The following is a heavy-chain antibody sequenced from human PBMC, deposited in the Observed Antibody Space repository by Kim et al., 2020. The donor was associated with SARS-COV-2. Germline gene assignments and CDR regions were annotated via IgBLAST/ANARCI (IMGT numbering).Heavy chain of an antibody. CDR2: IKQDGSEK. CDR1: GFTFSSYW. CDR3: ALLWFGEASDY. Sequence: GGSLRLSCAASGFTFSSYWMSWVRQAPGKGLEWVANIKQDGSEKYYVDSVKGRFTISRDNAKNSLYLQMNSLRAEDTAVYYCALLWFGEASDYWGQGTLVTVSS. J-gene: IGHJ4*02. D-gene: IGHD3-10*01. V-gene: IGHV3-7*01.